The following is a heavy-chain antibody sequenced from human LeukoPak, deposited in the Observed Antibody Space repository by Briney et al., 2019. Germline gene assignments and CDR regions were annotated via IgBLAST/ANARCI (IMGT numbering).Heavy chain of an antibody. CDR2: INPNSGGT. D-gene: IGHD6-25*01. V-gene: IGHV1-2*02. CDR1: GYTFTGYF. Sequence: GASVRVSCKASGYTFTGYFIHWVRQAPGRGLEWMGWINPNSGGTDYAQKFQGRVTLTRDTSISTAYMELSRLRPDDTAVYYCARAGTSSGVFDYWGQGTLVTVSS. J-gene: IGHJ4*02. CDR3: ARAGTSSGVFDY.